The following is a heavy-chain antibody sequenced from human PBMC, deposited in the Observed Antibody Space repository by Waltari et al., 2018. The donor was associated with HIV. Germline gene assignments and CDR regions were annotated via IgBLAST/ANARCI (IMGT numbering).Heavy chain of an antibody. V-gene: IGHV4-39*01. CDR3: ASIASSGSYYWFDP. CDR1: GGSISSSSYY. CDR2: IYYSVST. J-gene: IGHJ5*02. Sequence: QLQLQESGPGLVKPSETLSLTCTVSGGSISSSSYYWGWIRQPPGKGLEWIGSIYYSVSTYYNPSLKSRVTISVDTSKNQFSLKLSSVTAADTAVYYCASIASSGSYYWFDPWGQGTLVTVSS. D-gene: IGHD1-26*01.